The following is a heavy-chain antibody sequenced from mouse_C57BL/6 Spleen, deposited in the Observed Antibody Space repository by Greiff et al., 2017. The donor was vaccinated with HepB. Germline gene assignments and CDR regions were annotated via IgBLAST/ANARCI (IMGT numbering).Heavy chain of an antibody. CDR3: ARHYGYDDAGFAY. CDR1: GFTFSDYG. J-gene: IGHJ3*01. Sequence: EVMLVESGGGLVKPGGSLKLSCAASGFTFSDYGMHWVRQAPEKGLEWVAYISSGSSTIYYADTVKGRFTISRDNAKNTLFLQMTSLRSEDTAMYYCARHYGYDDAGFAYWGQGTLVTVSA. D-gene: IGHD2-2*01. V-gene: IGHV5-17*01. CDR2: ISSGSSTI.